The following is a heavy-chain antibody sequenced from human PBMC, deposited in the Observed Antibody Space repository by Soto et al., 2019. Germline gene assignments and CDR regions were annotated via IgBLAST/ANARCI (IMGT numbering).Heavy chain of an antibody. CDR2: ITGSGAVT. CDR3: GKDPNGANVGALAF. J-gene: IGHJ3*01. V-gene: IGHV3-23*01. CDR1: GLSFARYA. Sequence: EVQFFESGGGVVRPGGSLRLSCVASGLSFARYAMTWVRQSSGKGLEWVACITGSGAVTSYTDSVRGRFTISRDNSKSTLYLQVDSLRADDTAVYYCGKDPNGANVGALAFWGKGTTVIVS. D-gene: IGHD4-17*01.